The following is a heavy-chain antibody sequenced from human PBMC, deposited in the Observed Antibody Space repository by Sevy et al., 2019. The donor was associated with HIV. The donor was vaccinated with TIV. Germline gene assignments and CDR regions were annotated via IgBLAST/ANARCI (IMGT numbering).Heavy chain of an antibody. CDR1: GDTFTNYD. CDR3: ARAPSWYDSSGYNALDI. J-gene: IGHJ3*02. D-gene: IGHD3-22*01. Sequence: ASVKVSCKASGDTFTNYDVHWVRQAPGQGLEWMGIINPSGGTTSYAQKFQGRVTMTRDTSTSTVYMELSSLRSEDTAVYYCARAPSWYDSSGYNALDIWGQGTMVTVSS. CDR2: INPSGGTT. V-gene: IGHV1-46*01.